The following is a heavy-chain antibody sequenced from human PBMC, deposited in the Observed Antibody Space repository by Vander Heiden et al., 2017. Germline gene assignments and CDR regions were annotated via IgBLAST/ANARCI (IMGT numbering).Heavy chain of an antibody. Sequence: EVQLVESGGGLVQPGGSLRLSCAPSGFTVSSYSMNWVRQAPGKGLEWVSYISSSSSTIYYADSVKGRFTISRDNAKNSLYLQMNSLRDEDTAVYYCAVEGAVQFDYWGQGTLVTVSS. V-gene: IGHV3-48*02. J-gene: IGHJ4*02. CDR1: GFTVSSYS. CDR2: ISSSSSTI. D-gene: IGHD6-19*01. CDR3: AVEGAVQFDY.